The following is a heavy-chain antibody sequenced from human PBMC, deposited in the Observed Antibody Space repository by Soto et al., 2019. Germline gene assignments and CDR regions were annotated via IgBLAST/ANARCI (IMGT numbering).Heavy chain of an antibody. CDR3: ERRTQGLRRVYSGYDYSPLDY. CDR1: GFTFSSYS. J-gene: IGHJ4*02. D-gene: IGHD5-12*01. V-gene: IGHV3-21*01. CDR2: ISSSSSYI. Sequence: EVQLVESGGGLVKPGGSLRLSCAASGFTFSSYSMNWVRQAPGKGLEWVSSISSSSSYIYYADSVKGRFTISRDNAKNSLYLQMNSRRAEDRAVYYCERRTQGLRRVYSGYDYSPLDYWGQGPLVTVSS.